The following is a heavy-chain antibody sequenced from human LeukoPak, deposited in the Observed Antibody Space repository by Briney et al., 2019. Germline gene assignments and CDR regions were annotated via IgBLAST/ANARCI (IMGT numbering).Heavy chain of an antibody. Sequence: PGGSLRLSCAASGFTFSDYWMSWVRQAPGTGLEWVADIKQDGSEIYYVDSVKGRFTISRDNAKNSLYLQMNSLRAEDSAVYYCAGARYCSGGSCYFDYWGQGTLVTVSS. V-gene: IGHV3-7*04. CDR2: IKQDGSEI. D-gene: IGHD2-15*01. J-gene: IGHJ4*02. CDR1: GFTFSDYW. CDR3: AGARYCSGGSCYFDY.